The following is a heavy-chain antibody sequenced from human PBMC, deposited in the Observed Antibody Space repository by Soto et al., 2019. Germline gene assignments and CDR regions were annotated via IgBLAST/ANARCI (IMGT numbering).Heavy chain of an antibody. Sequence: EVQLLESGGGLVQPGGSLRLSCAASGFTFSNYAIAWVRQAPGKGLEWVSGISGSGGTTYYADSVKGRFTISRDNSKDTLHLQMNGLRAEDTAVYYCAKTPGQWLVYFDYWGQGALVTVSS. CDR2: ISGSGGTT. J-gene: IGHJ4*02. CDR3: AKTPGQWLVYFDY. D-gene: IGHD6-19*01. CDR1: GFTFSNYA. V-gene: IGHV3-23*01.